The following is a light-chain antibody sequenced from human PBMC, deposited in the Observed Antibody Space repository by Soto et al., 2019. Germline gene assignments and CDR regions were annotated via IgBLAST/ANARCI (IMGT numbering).Light chain of an antibody. J-gene: IGLJ2*01. CDR3: QVWDNRGI. V-gene: IGLV3-21*02. Sequence: SYELTQPPSLSVAPGQTARITCGGNNIGTKNVHWYQQQPVQAPVLVVYDDQDRPSGIPERFSGSNSGNTATLTISRVEAGDEADYYCQVWDNRGIFGGGTKLTVL. CDR1: NIGTKN. CDR2: DDQ.